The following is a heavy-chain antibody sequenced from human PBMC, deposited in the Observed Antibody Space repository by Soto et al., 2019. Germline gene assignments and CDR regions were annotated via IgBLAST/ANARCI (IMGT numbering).Heavy chain of an antibody. CDR3: AAVTAGPLY. V-gene: IGHV3-7*02. Sequence: GGSLRLSCAASGFTFSSYWMSWVRQAPGKGLEWVANIKQDGSEKYYVDSVKGRFTMSRDNAKNSLYLQMSSLRAEDTAVYYCAAVTAGPLYWGQGTLVTVSS. CDR2: IKQDGSEK. CDR1: GFTFSSYW. D-gene: IGHD2-21*02. J-gene: IGHJ4*02.